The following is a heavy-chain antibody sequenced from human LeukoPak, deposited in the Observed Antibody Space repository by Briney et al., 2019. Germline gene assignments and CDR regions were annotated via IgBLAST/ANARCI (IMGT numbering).Heavy chain of an antibody. Sequence: GGSLRLSCAASGFTFSSYGMHWVRQAPGKGLEWVAVISYDGSNKYYADSVKGRFTISRDNSKNTLYLQMNSLRAEDTAVYYCHVGYCSSTSCRGFDYWGQGTLVTVFS. CDR1: GFTFSSYG. J-gene: IGHJ4*02. D-gene: IGHD2-2*01. CDR2: ISYDGSNK. V-gene: IGHV3-30*03. CDR3: HVGYCSSTSCRGFDY.